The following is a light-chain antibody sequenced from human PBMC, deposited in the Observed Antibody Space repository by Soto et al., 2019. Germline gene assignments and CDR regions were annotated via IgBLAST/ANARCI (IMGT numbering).Light chain of an antibody. Sequence: DIQMTQSPSSLSASVGDRVTITCRASQNIGNFLNWYQQKPGKAPKLLIYGASSLQSGVPSRFGGSGTGTDFTLTITSLQPEDFATYYCQWSYSRYTFGQGTKLEIK. CDR2: GAS. CDR1: QNIGNF. J-gene: IGKJ2*01. CDR3: QWSYSRYT. V-gene: IGKV1-39*01.